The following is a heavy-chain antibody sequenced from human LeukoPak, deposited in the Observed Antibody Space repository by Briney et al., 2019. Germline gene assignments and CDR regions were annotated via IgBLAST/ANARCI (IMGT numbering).Heavy chain of an antibody. CDR3: ARTPTVPNYYYYGMDV. D-gene: IGHD4-17*01. Sequence: RASVKVSCKASGYTFTSYYMHWVRQAPGQGLEWMGIINPSGGSTSYAQKFQGRVTMTRDTSTSTVYMELSSLRSEDTAVYYCARTPTVPNYYYYGMDVWGQGTLVTVSS. CDR2: INPSGGST. J-gene: IGHJ6*02. CDR1: GYTFTSYY. V-gene: IGHV1-46*01.